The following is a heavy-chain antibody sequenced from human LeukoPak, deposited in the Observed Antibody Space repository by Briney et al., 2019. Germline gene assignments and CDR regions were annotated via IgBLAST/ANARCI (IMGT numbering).Heavy chain of an antibody. V-gene: IGHV3-21*01. D-gene: IGHD3-16*02. J-gene: IGHJ4*02. CDR2: ISSSSSYI. CDR3: ARDRDYVWGSYRYFDY. Sequence: GGSLRLSCAASGFTFSSYSMNWVRQAPGKGLEWVSSISSSSSYIYYADSVKGRFTTSRDNAKNSLYLQMNSLRAEDTAVYYCARDRDYVWGSYRYFDYWGQGTLVTVSS. CDR1: GFTFSSYS.